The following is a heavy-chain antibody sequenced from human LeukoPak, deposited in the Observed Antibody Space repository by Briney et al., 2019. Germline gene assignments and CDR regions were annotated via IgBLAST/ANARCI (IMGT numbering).Heavy chain of an antibody. CDR2: ISGSGGST. J-gene: IGHJ4*02. Sequence: GXLXLSXAXSGFTFXSYAMSWVRQAPGKGLEWVSAISGSGGSTYYADSVKGRFTISRDNSKNTLYLQMNSLRAEDTAVYYCAKDLYYDSSGCLDYWGQGTLVTVSS. CDR1: GFTFXSYA. D-gene: IGHD3-22*01. CDR3: AKDLYYDSSGCLDY. V-gene: IGHV3-23*01.